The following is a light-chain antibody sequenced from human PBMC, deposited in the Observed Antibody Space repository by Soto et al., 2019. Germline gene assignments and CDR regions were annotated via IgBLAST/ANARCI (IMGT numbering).Light chain of an antibody. V-gene: IGLV3-21*02. CDR1: NIGSKR. CDR2: DDS. J-gene: IGLJ1*01. CDR3: QVWDNNNSRFV. Sequence: SYELTQVPSVSVAPGQTARITCGGNNIGSKRVNWYQQKPGQAPGLVVYDDSDRPSGIPERFSGSNSGDTATLTISRVEAGDEAEYYCQVWDNNNSRFVFGTGTKVNVL.